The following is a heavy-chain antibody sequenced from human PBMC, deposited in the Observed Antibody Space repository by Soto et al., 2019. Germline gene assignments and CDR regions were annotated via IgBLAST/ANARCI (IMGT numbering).Heavy chain of an antibody. CDR1: GFTFSSYS. D-gene: IGHD5-12*01. CDR2: ISSSSSYI. J-gene: IGHJ4*02. Sequence: GGSLRLSCAASGFTFSSYSMNWVRQAPGKGLEWVSSISSSSSYIYYADSAKGRFTISRDNAKNSLYLQMNSLRAEDTAVYYCAPSRDGYNHFDYWGQGTLVTVSS. V-gene: IGHV3-21*01. CDR3: APSRDGYNHFDY.